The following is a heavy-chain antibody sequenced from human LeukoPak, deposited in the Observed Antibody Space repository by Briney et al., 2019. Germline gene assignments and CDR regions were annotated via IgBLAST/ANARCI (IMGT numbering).Heavy chain of an antibody. CDR2: IWYDGSNK. Sequence: PGGSLRLSCAASGFTFSSYGMHWVRQAPGKGLEWVAVIWYDGSNKYYADSVKGRFTISRDNSKNTLYLQMNSLRAEDTAVYYCTRDLPTIAAAVSSQDAFDIWGQGTMVTVSS. CDR3: TRDLPTIAAAVSSQDAFDI. V-gene: IGHV3-33*01. J-gene: IGHJ3*02. D-gene: IGHD6-13*01. CDR1: GFTFSSYG.